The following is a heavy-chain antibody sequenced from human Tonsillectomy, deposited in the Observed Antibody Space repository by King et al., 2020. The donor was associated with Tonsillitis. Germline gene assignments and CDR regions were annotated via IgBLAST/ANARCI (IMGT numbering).Heavy chain of an antibody. V-gene: IGHV6-1*01. D-gene: IGHD3-10*01. Sequence: VQLQQSGPGLVKPSQTLSLTCAISGDSVSSNSAGWNWIRQSPSRGLEWLGRIYYRSKWYNDYAVSVKSRITINPDTSKNQFSLQLNSVTPEDTAVYYCAGGGLVRGAIGWVDPWGQGTLVTVSS. CDR1: GDSVSSNSAG. CDR3: AGGGLVRGAIGWVDP. J-gene: IGHJ5*02. CDR2: IYYRSKWYN.